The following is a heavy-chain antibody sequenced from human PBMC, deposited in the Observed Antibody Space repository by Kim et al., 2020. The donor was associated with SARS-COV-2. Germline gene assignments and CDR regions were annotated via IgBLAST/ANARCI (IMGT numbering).Heavy chain of an antibody. CDR2: IIPIFGTA. Sequence: SVKVSCKASGGTFSSYAISWVRQAPGQGLEWMGGIIPIFGTANYAQKFQGRVTITADESTSTAYMELSSLRSEDTAVYYCARETGSGSYLRTPFDYWGQGTLVTVSS. V-gene: IGHV1-69*13. CDR1: GGTFSSYA. D-gene: IGHD3-10*01. CDR3: ARETGSGSYLRTPFDY. J-gene: IGHJ4*02.